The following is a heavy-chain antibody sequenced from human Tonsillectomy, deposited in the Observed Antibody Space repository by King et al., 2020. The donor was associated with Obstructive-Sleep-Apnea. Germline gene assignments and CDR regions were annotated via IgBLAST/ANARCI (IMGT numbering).Heavy chain of an antibody. CDR2: IKTNTWNP. D-gene: IGHD3-22*01. CDR1: GYNFPNYS. V-gene: IGHV7-4-1*02. J-gene: IGHJ4*02. Sequence: VQLVQSGSELKKPGSSVPISCRTSGYNFPNYSMNCVRQAPCHGLEWMVYIKTNTWNPTDARAFTERCVFSLYRPVRTAYLEISSLKPEDTAVYYCATLYYFDSSDYLASFDYWGQGTLVTVSS. CDR3: ATLYYFDSSDYLASFDY.